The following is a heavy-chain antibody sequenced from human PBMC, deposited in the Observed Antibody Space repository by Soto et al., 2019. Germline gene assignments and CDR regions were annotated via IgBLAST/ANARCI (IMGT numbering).Heavy chain of an antibody. Sequence: GESLKISCKGSGDRFTSYWISWVRQMPGKGLEWMGRIDPSDSYTNYSPSFQGHVTISADKSISTAYLQWSSLKASDTAMYYCAYLDSSGYYYGGLDYWGQGTLVTAPQ. CDR3: AYLDSSGYYYGGLDY. V-gene: IGHV5-10-1*01. CDR2: IDPSDSYT. J-gene: IGHJ4*02. D-gene: IGHD3-22*01. CDR1: GDRFTSYW.